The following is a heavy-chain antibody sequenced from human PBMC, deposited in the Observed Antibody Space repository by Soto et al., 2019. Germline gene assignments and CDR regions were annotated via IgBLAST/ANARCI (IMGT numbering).Heavy chain of an antibody. CDR1: GFTFSSYA. D-gene: IGHD1-1*01. CDR2: ISYDGSNK. J-gene: IGHJ4*02. CDR3: ARVRDMPTIGSYYFDY. Sequence: QVQLVESGGGVVQPGRSLRLSCAASGFTFSSYAMHWVRQPPGKGLEWVAVISYDGSNKYYADSVKGRFTISRDNSKNTLYLQMNSLRAEDTAVYYCARVRDMPTIGSYYFDYSFQGTLITVSS. V-gene: IGHV3-30-3*01.